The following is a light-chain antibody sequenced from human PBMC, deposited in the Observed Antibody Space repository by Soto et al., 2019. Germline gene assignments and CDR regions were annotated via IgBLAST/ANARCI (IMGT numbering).Light chain of an antibody. J-gene: IGKJ5*01. V-gene: IGKV1-9*01. CDR3: QQLNIDSYPIT. Sequence: IQLTQSPSSLSASIGDRVTITCRASQGISSFLALYQQKPGKAPTLLIYAASTLQSGIPSRFSGSGSGTDFTLTISSLQPEDFATYYCQQLNIDSYPITFGQGTRLEIK. CDR1: QGISSF. CDR2: AAS.